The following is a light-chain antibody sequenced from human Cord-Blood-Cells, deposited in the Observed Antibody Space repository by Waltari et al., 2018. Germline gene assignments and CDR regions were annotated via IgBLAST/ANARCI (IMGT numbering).Light chain of an antibody. J-gene: IGKJ5*01. Sequence: EIVLTQSPGTLSLSPGESATLSCRASQSVSSSYLAWYQQKPGQAPRLLIYVASSRATGIPDRFSGSGSGTDFTLTISRLEPEDFAVYYCQQYGSSITFGQGTRLEIK. CDR1: QSVSSSY. CDR3: QQYGSSIT. V-gene: IGKV3-20*01. CDR2: VAS.